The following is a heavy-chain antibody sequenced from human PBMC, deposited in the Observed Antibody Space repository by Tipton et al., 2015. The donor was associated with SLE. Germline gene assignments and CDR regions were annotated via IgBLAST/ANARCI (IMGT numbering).Heavy chain of an antibody. CDR2: VSYLGST. V-gene: IGHV4-39*07. D-gene: IGHD1-26*01. J-gene: IGHJ4*02. CDR3: ATRERTHWYSKGAFDC. Sequence: TLSLTCSVSGGFIGSSSFYWGWIRQPPGKGLEWIGSVSYLGSTSYNATLESRVTISVDTSKNNFSLRLRSVTAADTAVDYCATRERTHWYSKGAFDCWGQGTLVTVSS. CDR1: GGFIGSSSFY.